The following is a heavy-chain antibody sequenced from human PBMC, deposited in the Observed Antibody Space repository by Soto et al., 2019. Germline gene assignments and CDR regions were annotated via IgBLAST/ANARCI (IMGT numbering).Heavy chain of an antibody. CDR1: GFTFDDYA. V-gene: IGHV3-9*01. D-gene: IGHD2-8*02. CDR2: LSGNSGSV. CDR3: AKDRSVYCTGARCERRDYFYYYGMDV. Sequence: EVQLVESGGGLVQPGRSLRLSCAASGFTFDDYAMHWVRQAPGRGLEWVSGLSGNSGSVGYADAVKGRFTISRDNAKNFLYLRMNSLRADDTALYYCAKDRSVYCTGARCERRDYFYYYGMDVWGQGTTVTVSS. J-gene: IGHJ6*02.